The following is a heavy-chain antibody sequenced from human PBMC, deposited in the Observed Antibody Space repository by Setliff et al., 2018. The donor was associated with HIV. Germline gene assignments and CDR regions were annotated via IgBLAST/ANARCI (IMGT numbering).Heavy chain of an antibody. D-gene: IGHD4-17*01. J-gene: IGHJ3*02. Sequence: SETLSLTCTVSRDSIKNYYWNWIRQPPGKGLEWIGKIYYSGNTFYNSSLKSRVSISVDTSKNQFSLRLRSVTAADTALYYCARVTVTTTGKAFDIWGPGTMVTV. CDR1: RDSIKNYY. V-gene: IGHV4-59*01. CDR3: ARVTVTTTGKAFDI. CDR2: IYYSGNT.